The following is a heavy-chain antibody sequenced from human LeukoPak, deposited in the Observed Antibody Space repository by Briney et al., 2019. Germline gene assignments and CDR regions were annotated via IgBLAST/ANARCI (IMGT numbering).Heavy chain of an antibody. J-gene: IGHJ6*02. D-gene: IGHD3-10*01. V-gene: IGHV1-18*01. Sequence: ASVKVSCKASGYTFTSYGISWVRQAPGQGLEWMGWISAYNGNTNYAQKLQGRVTMTTDTSTSTAYMELRSLRSDDTAVYYCARVKRGVSYYYGSGSYDVWGQGTTVTVSS. CDR2: ISAYNGNT. CDR1: GYTFTSYG. CDR3: ARVKRGVSYYYGSGSYDV.